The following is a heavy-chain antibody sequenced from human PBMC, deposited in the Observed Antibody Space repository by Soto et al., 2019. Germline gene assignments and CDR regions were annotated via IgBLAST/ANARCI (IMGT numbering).Heavy chain of an antibody. CDR2: LYYSGRT. Sequence: SETLSLTCTASGGSLSSYNWSWLRQPPGKGLEWIGWLYYSGRTNSTPSRKSRVTISVDTSKNQFSLQLSSVTAADTAVYYCARLRVNYDSSGGPLDYWGQGTLVTVSS. D-gene: IGHD3-22*01. J-gene: IGHJ4*02. CDR3: ARLRVNYDSSGGPLDY. V-gene: IGHV4-59*01. CDR1: GGSLSSYN.